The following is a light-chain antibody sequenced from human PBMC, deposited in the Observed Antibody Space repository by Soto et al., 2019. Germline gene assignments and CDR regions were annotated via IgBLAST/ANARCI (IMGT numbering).Light chain of an antibody. J-gene: IGKJ2*02. CDR3: QPRAKWPST. CDR1: QSGDRY. V-gene: IGKV3-11*01. Sequence: EVVLTPSTDTLSLSPGETATRSCRASQSGDRYVAWYQQKVGQAPILLIYDAYNRATGVGARVAGSGSATEFRLTITSLEPEYFAVYYCQPRAKWPSTVGPGTKVEMK. CDR2: DAY.